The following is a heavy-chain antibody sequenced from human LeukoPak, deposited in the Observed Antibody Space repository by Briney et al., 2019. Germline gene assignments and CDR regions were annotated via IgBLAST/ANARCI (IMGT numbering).Heavy chain of an antibody. J-gene: IGHJ4*02. CDR3: AKDRRIQLWKDADY. CDR1: GFTFSSYA. CDR2: ISGSGGST. V-gene: IGHV3-23*01. D-gene: IGHD5-18*01. Sequence: GGSLRLSCAASGFTFSSYAMSWVRQAPGKGLEWVSAISGSGGSTYYADSVKGRFTISRDNSKNTLYLRMNSLRAEDTAVYYCAKDRRIQLWKDADYWGQGTLVTVSS.